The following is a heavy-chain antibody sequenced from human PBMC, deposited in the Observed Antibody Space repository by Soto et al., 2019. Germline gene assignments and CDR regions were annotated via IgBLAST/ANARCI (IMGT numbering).Heavy chain of an antibody. D-gene: IGHD3-10*01. CDR3: ARDSAYYYASGSYPYYCGMDV. CDR2: ISPIFGKG. Sequence: GASVKVSCKASGGTFSSYAISWVRQAPGQGLEWMGGISPIFGKGNYAQKFQGRVTITADESTSTAYMELSSLRSEDTAVDYCARDSAYYYASGSYPYYCGMDVWGQGTTVTVSS. CDR1: GGTFSSYA. V-gene: IGHV1-69*13. J-gene: IGHJ6*02.